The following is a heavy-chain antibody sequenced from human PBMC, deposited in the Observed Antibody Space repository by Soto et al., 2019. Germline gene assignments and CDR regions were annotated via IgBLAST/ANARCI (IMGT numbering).Heavy chain of an antibody. J-gene: IGHJ4*02. CDR1: GYTFTGHY. CDR3: GRGRSGELVVFY. Sequence: QVQLVQSGAEVKKSGASVKVSCKASGYTFTGHYIHWVRQAPGQGPEWMGEIGPNSGDTKYAQKFQGRVTMTRDTSITTVYMELSNLSPDDTAVYYCGRGRSGELVVFYWGQGTLVTVCS. V-gene: IGHV1-2*02. CDR2: IGPNSGDT. D-gene: IGHD1-7*01.